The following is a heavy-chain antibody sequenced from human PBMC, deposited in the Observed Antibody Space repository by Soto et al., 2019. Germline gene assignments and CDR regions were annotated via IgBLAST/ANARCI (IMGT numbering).Heavy chain of an antibody. D-gene: IGHD1-26*01. Sequence: QVQLVQSGAEVKKPGSSVKVSCKASGGTFSTYAITWVRQAPGQGLEWLGGIIPIFGTTDSARKFQGRVTITAAEATSTAFIELSSLTSEDPAVYYCARGVGAYYFDYWGQGTLVTVSS. J-gene: IGHJ4*02. V-gene: IGHV1-69*01. CDR3: ARGVGAYYFDY. CDR1: GGTFSTYA. CDR2: IIPIFGTT.